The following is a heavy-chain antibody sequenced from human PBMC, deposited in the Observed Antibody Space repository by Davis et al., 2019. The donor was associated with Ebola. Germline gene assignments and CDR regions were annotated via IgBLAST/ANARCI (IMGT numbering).Heavy chain of an antibody. CDR1: GGSISSSNW. V-gene: IGHV4-4*02. CDR3: ARDRGGYYYYGMDV. J-gene: IGHJ6*02. Sequence: AGSLRLSCAVSGGSISSSNWWSWVRQPPGKGLEWIGDIYHSGSTNYNPSLKSRVTISVDKSKHQFSLKLSSVTAADTAVYYCARDRGGYYYYGMDVWGQGTTVTVSS. CDR2: IYHSGST. D-gene: IGHD2-15*01.